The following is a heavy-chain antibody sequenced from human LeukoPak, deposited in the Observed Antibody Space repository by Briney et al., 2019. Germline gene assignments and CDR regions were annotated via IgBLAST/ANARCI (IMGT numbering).Heavy chain of an antibody. J-gene: IGHJ6*02. Sequence: RSLRLSCAASGFTFGTLGMHWVRQAPGKGLEWVAVISRDGDNKYFADSVKGRFTISRDNSKNTLYLQMNSLRAEDTAVYYCAKDFSTGWTYYYGMDVWGQGTTVTVSS. CDR1: GFTFGTLG. D-gene: IGHD6-19*01. CDR2: ISRDGDNK. V-gene: IGHV3-30*18. CDR3: AKDFSTGWTYYYGMDV.